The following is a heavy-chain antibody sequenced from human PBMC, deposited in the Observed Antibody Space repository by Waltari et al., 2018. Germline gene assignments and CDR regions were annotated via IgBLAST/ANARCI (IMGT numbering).Heavy chain of an antibody. J-gene: IGHJ4*02. CDR1: GFTFSSYG. D-gene: IGHD5-18*01. CDR2: IRYDGSNK. Sequence: QVQLVESGGGVVQPGGSLRLSCAASGFTFSSYGMHWVRQAPGKGLEWVAFIRYDGSNKYYADSVKGRFTISRDNSKNTLYLQMNSLRAEDTAVYYCAKDSDSYGYSPQVDYWGQGTLVTVSS. CDR3: AKDSDSYGYSPQVDY. V-gene: IGHV3-30*02.